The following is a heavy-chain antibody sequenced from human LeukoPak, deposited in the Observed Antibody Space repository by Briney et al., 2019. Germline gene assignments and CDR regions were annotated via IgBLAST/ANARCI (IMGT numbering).Heavy chain of an antibody. CDR2: VFYSGTT. D-gene: IGHD4-17*01. CDR3: ARLDSGDYFFDY. Sequence: SETLSLTCTVSGGSISSGSYYWGWIRQPPGKGLEWLGTVFYSGTTYYNPSLKSRVTISVDASKNQLSLGLSSVTAADTAVYYCARLDSGDYFFDYWGQGTLVTVSS. V-gene: IGHV4-39*01. J-gene: IGHJ4*02. CDR1: GGSISSGSYY.